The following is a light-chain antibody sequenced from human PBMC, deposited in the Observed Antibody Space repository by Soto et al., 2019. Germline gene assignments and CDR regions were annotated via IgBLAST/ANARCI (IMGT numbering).Light chain of an antibody. CDR2: WAS. CDR1: QRVLYSSSNTNY. Sequence: DSVITRSPYSLAVSLXEGATINLKSIQRVLYSSSNTNYLAWYHQXTGKPPXLXXYWASTRESGVPDRFSGSGSGTDFTLTISSLQAEDVAVYYCQQYYSTPPTFGQGTRLEIK. CDR3: QQYYSTPPT. J-gene: IGKJ5*01. V-gene: IGKV4-1*01.